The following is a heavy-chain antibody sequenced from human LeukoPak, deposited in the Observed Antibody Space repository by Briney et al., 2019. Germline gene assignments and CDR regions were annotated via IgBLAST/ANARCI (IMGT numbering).Heavy chain of an antibody. CDR1: GFTFSSYS. J-gene: IGHJ4*02. CDR2: ISSSSSTI. D-gene: IGHD5-12*01. V-gene: IGHV3-48*02. Sequence: GGSLRPSCAASGFTFSSYSMSWVRQAPGKGLEWVSYISSSSSTIYYADSVKGRFTISRDNAKDSLYLQVNSLRDEDAAVYHCARDRGWLRFEFDYWGQGTLATVSS. CDR3: ARDRGWLRFEFDY.